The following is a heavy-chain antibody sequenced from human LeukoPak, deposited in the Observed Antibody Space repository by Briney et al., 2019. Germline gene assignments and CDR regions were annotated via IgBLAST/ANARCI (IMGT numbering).Heavy chain of an antibody. CDR3: ARASYYYDSSEPLFDY. J-gene: IGHJ4*02. CDR2: VYHSVNI. CDR1: GASISSGVYS. D-gene: IGHD3-22*01. Sequence: SQTLSLTCAVSGASISSGVYSWNWIRQPPGKGLEWIGFVYHSVNIHYNPSLTSRVTISVDTSKNQFSLKLSSVTAADTAVYYCARASYYYDSSEPLFDYWGQGTLVTVSS. V-gene: IGHV4-30-2*01.